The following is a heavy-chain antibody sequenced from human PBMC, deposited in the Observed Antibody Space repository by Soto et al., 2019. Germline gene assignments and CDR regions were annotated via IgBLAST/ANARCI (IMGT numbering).Heavy chain of an antibody. D-gene: IGHD5-18*01. CDR1: GGSVSTPNYY. CDR3: RRSIRYNTDV. Sequence: SETLSLTCTVSGGSVSTPNYYWSWIRQPPGKGLEWIGYIYYSGDTYYNPSLKSRVTISLDTSKNQFSLELNSVTAADTAVYYCRRSIRYNTDVWGQGTTVTVSS. J-gene: IGHJ6*02. V-gene: IGHV4-30-4*01. CDR2: IYYSGDT.